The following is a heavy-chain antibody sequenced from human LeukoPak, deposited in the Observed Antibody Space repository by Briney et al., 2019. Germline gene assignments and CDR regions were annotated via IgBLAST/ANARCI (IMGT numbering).Heavy chain of an antibody. D-gene: IGHD2-15*01. CDR1: GYTFTIYG. CDR3: ARDLRGVWYCSGGSCYSFDY. CDR2: ISACNGNT. Sequence: ASVTVSCKASGYTFTIYGVSWVRQAPGQGLEWMGWISACNGNTNYAQKLQGRVTMTTDTSTSTAYMELRSLRSDDTAVYYCARDLRGVWYCSGGSCYSFDYWGQGTLVTVSS. V-gene: IGHV1-18*01. J-gene: IGHJ4*02.